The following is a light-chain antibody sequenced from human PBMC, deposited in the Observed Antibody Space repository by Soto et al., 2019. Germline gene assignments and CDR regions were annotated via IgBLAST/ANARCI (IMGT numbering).Light chain of an antibody. V-gene: IGKV3-15*01. CDR3: QQYFEWPPMT. CDR2: GAS. J-gene: IGKJ1*01. Sequence: VMTQSPATLSVSPGERATLSCWASETVATNLAWYQQKPGQAPRLLISGASTRAAGISDRFRGSGSGTAFTLTISSLRSEDSAIYYCQQYFEWPPMTFGQGTKVDI. CDR1: ETVATN.